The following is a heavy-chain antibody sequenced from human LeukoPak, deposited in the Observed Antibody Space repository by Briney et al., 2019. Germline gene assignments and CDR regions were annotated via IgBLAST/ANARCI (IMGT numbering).Heavy chain of an antibody. J-gene: IGHJ4*02. CDR1: GFTFSDYY. V-gene: IGHV3-11*04. Sequence: GGSLRLSCAASGFTFSDYYMSWIRQAPGKALEWVSYVSSGSSTIYYADSVKGRFTVSRDNGKRSLYLHMNSLRAEDTAVYYCARDRGIAEGTVKGDWGQGTLVTVSS. CDR2: VSSGSSTI. CDR3: ARDRGIAEGTVKGD. D-gene: IGHD6-13*01.